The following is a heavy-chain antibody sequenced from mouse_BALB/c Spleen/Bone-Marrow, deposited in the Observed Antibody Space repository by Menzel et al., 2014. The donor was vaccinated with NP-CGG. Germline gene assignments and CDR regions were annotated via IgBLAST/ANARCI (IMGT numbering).Heavy chain of an antibody. CDR2: IRNKANGYTT. Sequence: VQLKEPGGGLVQPGGSLRLSCATSGFTFTDYYMSWVRQPPGKALEWLGFIRNKANGYTTEYSASVKGRFTISRDNSQSILYLQMNTLRAEDSATYYCARDDYYAMDYWGQGTSVTVSS. J-gene: IGHJ4*01. CDR3: ARDDYYAMDY. V-gene: IGHV7-3*02. CDR1: GFTFTDYY.